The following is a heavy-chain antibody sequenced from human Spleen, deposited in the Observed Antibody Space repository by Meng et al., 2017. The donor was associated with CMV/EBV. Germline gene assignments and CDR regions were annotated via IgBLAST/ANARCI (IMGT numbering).Heavy chain of an antibody. V-gene: IGHV4-31*03. J-gene: IGHJ4*02. D-gene: IGHD1-14*01. Sequence: SVTCSVSGGSVSSGASSWTWVRQHPGKGLEWIGYISHRGSTLYNPSLESRLTISVDTSMNQFSLTLTSVSAADTAVYYCAGAGRTFEYWGQGALVTVSS. CDR2: ISHRGST. CDR3: AGAGRTFEY. CDR1: GGSVSSGASS.